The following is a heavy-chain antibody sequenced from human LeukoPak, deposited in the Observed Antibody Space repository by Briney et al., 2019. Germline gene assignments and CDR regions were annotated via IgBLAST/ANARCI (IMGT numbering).Heavy chain of an antibody. Sequence: PGGSLRLSCAASGFTLSNCAMTWVRQAPGKGLEWVAFIRYDGSNKYYADSVKGRFTISRDNSKNTLYLQMNSLRAEDTAVYYCAKDEKYYYDSTEVNAFDIWGQGTMVTVSS. D-gene: IGHD3-22*01. J-gene: IGHJ3*02. CDR3: AKDEKYYYDSTEVNAFDI. V-gene: IGHV3-30*02. CDR2: IRYDGSNK. CDR1: GFTLSNCA.